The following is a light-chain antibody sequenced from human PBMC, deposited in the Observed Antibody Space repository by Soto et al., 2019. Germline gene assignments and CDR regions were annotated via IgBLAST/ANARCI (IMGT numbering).Light chain of an antibody. CDR3: QQYNNWWT. J-gene: IGKJ1*01. CDR1: QSISNN. CDR2: GAS. V-gene: IGKV3-15*01. Sequence: EIVMTQSPATLSLSPGERATLSCRASQSISNNLAWYQKKPGQAPRLLIYGASTRATGIPARFSGSGSGTDLTLIISSLQSEDFAVYYCQQYNNWWTFGQGTRVEIK.